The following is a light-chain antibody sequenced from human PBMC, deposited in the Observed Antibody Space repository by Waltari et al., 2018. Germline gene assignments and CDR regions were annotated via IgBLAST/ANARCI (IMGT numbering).Light chain of an antibody. J-gene: IGLJ2*01. CDR3: QSADTTDYVL. CDR1: PLPRQF. V-gene: IGLV3-25*03. CDR2: KDS. Sequence: SSGLTQPPSMSVSPGLTARPPCSGDPLPRQFVHWYQQTPGQAPVMVIFKDSKRPSEIPERFSGSTSGTTGTLTISGVQAEDEADYYCQSADTTDYVLFGGGTSLTVL.